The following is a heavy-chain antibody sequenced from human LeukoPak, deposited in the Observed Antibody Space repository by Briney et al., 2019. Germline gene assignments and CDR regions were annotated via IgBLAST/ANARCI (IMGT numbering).Heavy chain of an antibody. CDR2: IYYSGST. CDR1: GGSISSSSYY. D-gene: IGHD3-3*01. CDR3: ARQRSRFFFDP. J-gene: IGHJ5*02. V-gene: IGHV4-39*01. Sequence: SETLSLTCTVSGGSISSSSYYWGWIRQPPGKGLEWIGSIYYSGSTYYNPSLKSRVTISVDTSKNQFSLKLSSVTAADTAVYYCARQRSRFFFDPWGQGTLVTVSS.